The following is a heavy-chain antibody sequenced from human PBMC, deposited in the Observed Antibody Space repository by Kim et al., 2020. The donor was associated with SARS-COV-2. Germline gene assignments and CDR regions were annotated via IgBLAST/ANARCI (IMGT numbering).Heavy chain of an antibody. D-gene: IGHD4-4*01. J-gene: IGHJ6*02. Sequence: GRFTISRDNAKNSLYLQMNSLRAEDTAVYYCAGVRDYSTRYYYYYYGMDVWGQGTTVTVSS. V-gene: IGHV3-11*03. CDR3: AGVRDYSTRYYYYYYGMDV.